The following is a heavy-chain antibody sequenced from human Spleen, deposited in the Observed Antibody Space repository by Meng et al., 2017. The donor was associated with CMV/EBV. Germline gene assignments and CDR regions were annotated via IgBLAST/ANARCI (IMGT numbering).Heavy chain of an antibody. CDR3: AREYSSSSGWFDP. CDR1: WRSLRSGDYH. Sequence: VAWRSLRSGDYHWSWIRQPPGKGLEWIGYIYYSGSTYYNPSLKSRVTISVDTSKNQFSLKLSSVTAADTAVYYCAREYSSSSGWFDPWGQGTLVTVSS. J-gene: IGHJ5*02. V-gene: IGHV4-30-4*08. D-gene: IGHD6-6*01. CDR2: IYYSGST.